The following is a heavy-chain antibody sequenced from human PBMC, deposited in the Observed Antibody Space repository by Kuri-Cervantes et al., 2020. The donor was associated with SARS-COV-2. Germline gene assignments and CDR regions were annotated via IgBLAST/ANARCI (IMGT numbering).Heavy chain of an antibody. V-gene: IGHV4-59*08. Sequence: GSLRLSCTVSGGSISSHYWSWIRQPPGKGLEWIGYIYYSGGTNYNPSLKGRVTISVDTSKNQFSLKLSSVTAADTAVYYCASWPLRYCSSTSCYTRXXGWFDPWGQGTLVTVSS. D-gene: IGHD2-2*02. CDR1: GGSISSHY. J-gene: IGHJ5*02. CDR3: ASWPLRYCSSTSCYTRXXGWFDP. CDR2: IYYSGGT.